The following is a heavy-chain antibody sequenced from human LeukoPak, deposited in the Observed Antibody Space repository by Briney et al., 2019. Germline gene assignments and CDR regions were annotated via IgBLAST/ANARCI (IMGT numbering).Heavy chain of an antibody. CDR2: ISTGGGNT. V-gene: IGHV3-23*01. CDR3: AKDGGLWISAHWGDS. D-gene: IGHD2-2*03. Sequence: GGSLRLSCAASGFTFSSYTMSWVRQAPGKGLKWVSTISTGGGNTYYADSVQGRFTVSRDDSKNTLYLQMNSLRAEDTAVYYCAKDGGLWISAHWGDSWGRGTLVTVSS. J-gene: IGHJ4*02. CDR1: GFTFSSYT.